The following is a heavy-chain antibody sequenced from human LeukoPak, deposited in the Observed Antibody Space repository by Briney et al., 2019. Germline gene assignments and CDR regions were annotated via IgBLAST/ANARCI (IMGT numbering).Heavy chain of an antibody. CDR2: FDPEDAET. CDR3: ATELGGDAFDL. J-gene: IGHJ3*01. D-gene: IGHD2-15*01. CDR1: GHTLSDLS. Sequence: ASVRVSCKVSGHTLSDLSMHWVRQAPGKGLQWMGGFDPEDAETLYAQNFQGRFTMNEDTSTATAYMELTSLTSEDTAVYYCATELGGDAFDLWGQGTMVIVSS. V-gene: IGHV1-24*01.